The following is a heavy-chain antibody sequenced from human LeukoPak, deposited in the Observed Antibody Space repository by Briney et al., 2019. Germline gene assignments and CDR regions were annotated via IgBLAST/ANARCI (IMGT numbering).Heavy chain of an antibody. CDR2: IIPIFGTA. V-gene: IGHV1-69*05. J-gene: IGHJ5*02. D-gene: IGHD3-3*01. Sequence: ASVKVSCKASGGTFSSYAISWVRQAPGQGPEWMGRIIPIFGTANYAQKFQGRVTITTDESTSTAYMELSSLRSEDTAVYYCARDTYDFWSGYLGWFDPWGQGTLVTVSS. CDR3: ARDTYDFWSGYLGWFDP. CDR1: GGTFSSYA.